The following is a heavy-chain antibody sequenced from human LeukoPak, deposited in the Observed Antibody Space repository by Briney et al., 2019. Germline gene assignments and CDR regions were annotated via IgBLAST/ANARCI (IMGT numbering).Heavy chain of an antibody. D-gene: IGHD6-6*01. CDR1: GYTFPSYF. CDR2: INPTGGST. CDR3: ARTAARCFDY. V-gene: IGHV1-46*01. Sequence: GASVKVSCKASGYTFPSYFMHWVRQAPGQGLEWMGIINPTGGSTTYAQKFQGRVTMTRDTSTSTVYMELSSLRSDDTAVYHCARTAARCFDYWGQGTLVTVSS. J-gene: IGHJ4*02.